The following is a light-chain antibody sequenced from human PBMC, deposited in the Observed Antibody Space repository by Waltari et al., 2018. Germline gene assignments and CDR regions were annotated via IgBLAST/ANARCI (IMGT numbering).Light chain of an antibody. J-gene: IGKJ1*01. CDR2: TAS. Sequence: DIQLAQSPSTVSASVGDRVTITRRASQHIHSWLAWYQQKPGNAPKALIYTASNLHSGVPSRFSGSGFGTEFTLTICSLQPDDFATYYCQKYNRPWTFGQGTRVDIK. CDR3: QKYNRPWT. V-gene: IGKV1-5*03. CDR1: QHIHSW.